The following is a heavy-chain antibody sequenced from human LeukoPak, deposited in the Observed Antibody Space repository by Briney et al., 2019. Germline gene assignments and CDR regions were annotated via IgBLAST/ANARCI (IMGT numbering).Heavy chain of an antibody. Sequence: SETLSLTCTVSGGSISSCYWSWIRQPPGKGLEWIGYIYYSGSTNYNPSLKSRVTISVDTSKNQFSLKLSSVTAADTAVYYCARRPDYYDSSGYYYGYAFDIWGQGTMVTVSS. CDR1: GGSISSCY. D-gene: IGHD3-22*01. J-gene: IGHJ3*02. CDR2: IYYSGST. V-gene: IGHV4-59*08. CDR3: ARRPDYYDSSGYYYGYAFDI.